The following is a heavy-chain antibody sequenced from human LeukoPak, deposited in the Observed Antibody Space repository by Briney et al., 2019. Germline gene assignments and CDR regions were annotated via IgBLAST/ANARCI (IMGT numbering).Heavy chain of an antibody. V-gene: IGHV3-23*01. D-gene: IGHD3-3*01. J-gene: IGHJ4*02. CDR2: ISGSGGTT. CDR3: AKRGFLDY. Sequence: GGSLRLSCAASGFTFSTYAMSWVRQAPGKGLEWVSVISGSGGTTYYADSVKGRFTISRDNSKNTLYLQMNNLGAEDTAIYYCAKRGFLDYWGQGTLVTVSS. CDR1: GFTFSTYA.